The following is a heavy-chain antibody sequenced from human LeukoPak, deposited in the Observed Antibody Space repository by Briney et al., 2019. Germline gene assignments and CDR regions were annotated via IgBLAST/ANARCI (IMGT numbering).Heavy chain of an antibody. CDR1: GFTFSSYG. J-gene: IGHJ4*02. CDR2: ISYDGSNK. CDR3: AKPTVGATTYYFDY. V-gene: IGHV3-30*18. Sequence: PGRSLRLSCAASGFTFSSYGMHWVRQAPGKGLEWVAVISYDGSNKYYADSVKGRFTISRDNSKNTLYLQMNSLRAEDTAVYYCAKPTVGATTYYFDYWSQGTLVTVSS. D-gene: IGHD1-26*01.